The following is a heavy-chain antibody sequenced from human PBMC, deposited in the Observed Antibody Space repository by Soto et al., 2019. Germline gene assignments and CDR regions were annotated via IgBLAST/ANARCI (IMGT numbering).Heavy chain of an antibody. CDR3: TTCGYSSGYGYYFDH. CDR2: IKTKADGGAT. V-gene: IGHV3-15*01. CDR1: GVTFNKAW. D-gene: IGHD5-18*01. J-gene: IGHJ4*02. Sequence: EVQLVESGGGLVKPGGSLRLSCAASGVTFNKAWMSWVRQAPGKGLEWVGRIKTKADGGATEYAAPVKGRFTISRDDSNNTLYLQMNSLKTEDTAVYYCTTCGYSSGYGYYFDHWGQGTLVTVSS.